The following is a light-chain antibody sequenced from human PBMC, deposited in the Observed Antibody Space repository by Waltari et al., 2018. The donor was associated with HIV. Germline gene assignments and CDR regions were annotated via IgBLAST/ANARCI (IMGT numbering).Light chain of an antibody. CDR1: SSNNGASTRFH. J-gene: IGLJ3*02. Sequence: QSVLTQPPTVSGAPGQRVTISCTGTSSNNGASTRFHVHWYHQLPATPPQLLINGNDNRPSGVPDRFSGSKSGASASLAITGLQAEDEADYYCQSYDTSLSGSVFGGGTKLTVL. CDR3: QSYDTSLSGSV. V-gene: IGLV1-40*01. CDR2: GND.